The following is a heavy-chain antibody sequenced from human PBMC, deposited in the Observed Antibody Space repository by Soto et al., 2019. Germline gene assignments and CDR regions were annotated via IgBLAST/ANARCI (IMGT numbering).Heavy chain of an antibody. CDR1: GFTFDDYA. D-gene: IGHD3-22*01. J-gene: IGHJ4*02. CDR3: AKDLSSSGYYFDY. CDR2: ISWNSGSI. V-gene: IGHV3-9*01. Sequence: EVQLVESGGGLVQPGRSLRLSCAASGFTFDDYAMHWVRQAPGKGLEWVSGISWNSGSIGYADSVKGRFTISRDNAKNSLYLQMNSLRAEDTALYYCAKDLSSSGYYFDYWGQGTLVTVSS.